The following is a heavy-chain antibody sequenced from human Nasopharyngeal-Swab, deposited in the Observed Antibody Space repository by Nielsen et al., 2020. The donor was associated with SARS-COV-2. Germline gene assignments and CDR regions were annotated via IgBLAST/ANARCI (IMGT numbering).Heavy chain of an antibody. D-gene: IGHD2-2*01. CDR3: ARGGSSWAYGYDD. CDR1: GYSFSDYC. CDR2: IYPGDSDT. J-gene: IGHJ3*01. Sequence: GESLKISCKGSGYSFSDYCIGWVRHMPGKGLEWLGVIYPGDSDTTYSPSFQGQVIISVDKSSSIAYLQWTRLKVSDTAMYYCARGGSSWAYGYDDWGQGTMVTVTS. V-gene: IGHV5-51*01.